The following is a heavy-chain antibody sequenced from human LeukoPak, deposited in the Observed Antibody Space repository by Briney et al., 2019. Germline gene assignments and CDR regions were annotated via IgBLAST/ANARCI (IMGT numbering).Heavy chain of an antibody. CDR3: ARVHHYFDIAFDY. D-gene: IGHD3-22*01. V-gene: IGHV1-46*01. Sequence: ASVRVSYKTSGYSFTSYYIHWVRQAPGQGLEWMGMINPSGGSTNYAQTFQGRVTMTRDMSTSTVYMELSSLRSEDTAVYYCARVHHYFDIAFDYWGQGTLVTVSS. J-gene: IGHJ4*02. CDR1: GYSFTSYY. CDR2: INPSGGST.